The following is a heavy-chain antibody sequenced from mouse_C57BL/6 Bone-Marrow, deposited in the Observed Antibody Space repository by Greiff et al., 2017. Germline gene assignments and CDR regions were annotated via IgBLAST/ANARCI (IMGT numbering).Heavy chain of an antibody. CDR3: ARDGYYSNSFAY. J-gene: IGHJ3*01. Sequence: VQLQQSGAELVKPGASVKISCKASGYAFSSYWMNWVKQRPGKGLEWIGQIYPGDGDTNYNGKFKGKATLTADKSSSTAYMQLSSLTSEDSAVYFCARDGYYSNSFAYWGQGTLVTVSA. CDR1: GYAFSSYW. D-gene: IGHD2-5*01. V-gene: IGHV1-80*01. CDR2: IYPGDGDT.